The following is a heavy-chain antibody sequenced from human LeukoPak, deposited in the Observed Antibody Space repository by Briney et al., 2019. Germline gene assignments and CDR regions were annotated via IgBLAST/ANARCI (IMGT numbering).Heavy chain of an antibody. CDR1: GFTFSSYN. CDR3: VRGGYASAFEI. J-gene: IGHJ3*02. CDR2: ISGTGGRT. Sequence: HSGGSLRLSCAASGFTFSSYNMNWVRPAPGKGLEWVSTISGTGGRTWSADAVGGRFTMSRDNSKNTLYLEMNSLRAEDTAKYYCVRGGYASAFEIWGQGTMVTVSS. D-gene: IGHD2-8*01. V-gene: IGHV3-23*01.